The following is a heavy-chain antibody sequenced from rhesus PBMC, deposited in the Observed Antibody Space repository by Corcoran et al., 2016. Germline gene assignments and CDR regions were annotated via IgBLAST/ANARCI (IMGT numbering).Heavy chain of an antibody. CDR3: ARDRDGLS. J-gene: IGHJ4*01. CDR2: IGGSSGSS. V-gene: IGHV4-127*01. D-gene: IGHD3-3*01. Sequence: QVQLQEAGPGLVKPSETLSLTCGVSGYSISSAYGWTWFRQPPGKGLEWIGYIGGSSGSSSYNPSLKSRVTISKDTSKNQFSLKLSSVTAADTAVYYCARDRDGLSWGQGVLVTVSS. CDR1: GYSISSAYG.